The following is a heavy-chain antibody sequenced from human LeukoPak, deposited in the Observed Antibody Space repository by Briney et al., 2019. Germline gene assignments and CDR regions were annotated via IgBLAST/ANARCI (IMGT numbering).Heavy chain of an antibody. CDR1: GYSFTSYW. CDR2: IYPGDSDT. V-gene: IGHV5-51*01. J-gene: IGHJ5*02. D-gene: IGHD3-22*01. CDR3: ATHPRDSSKPWWWLDP. Sequence: GESLKISCKGSGYSFTSYWIGWVRQMPGKGLEWMGIIYPGDSDTRYSPSFQGQVTISADKSISTAYLQWSSLKASDTAMYYCATHPRDSSKPWWWLDPWGQGTLVTVSS.